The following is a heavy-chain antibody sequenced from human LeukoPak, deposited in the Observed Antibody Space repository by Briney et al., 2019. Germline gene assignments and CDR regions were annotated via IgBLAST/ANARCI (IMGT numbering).Heavy chain of an antibody. CDR2: ISYDGSNK. V-gene: IGHV3-30*18. D-gene: IGHD2-2*01. CDR1: GFTFSSYG. Sequence: GSLRLSCAASGFTFSSYGMHWVRQAPGKGLEWVAVISYDGSNKYYADSVKGRFTISRDNSKNTLYLQMNSLRAEDTAVYYCAKAPVPAAIEQFDYWGQGTLVTVSS. J-gene: IGHJ4*02. CDR3: AKAPVPAAIEQFDY.